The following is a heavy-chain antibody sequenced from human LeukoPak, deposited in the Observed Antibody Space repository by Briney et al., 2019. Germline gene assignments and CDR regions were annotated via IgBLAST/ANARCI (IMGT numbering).Heavy chain of an antibody. CDR3: TTYRYSYGSTGYSYFDY. CDR2: ITSKTSDEAT. Sequence: GGSRRLSCAASGLTFGNAWMSWVRQAPGKGLEWVARITSKTSDEATDYAAPVRGRFTISRDDSKATLYLQVDSLETEDTAIYYCTTYRYSYGSTGYSYFDYWGQGILVTVSS. V-gene: IGHV3-15*01. D-gene: IGHD3-22*01. CDR1: GLTFGNAW. J-gene: IGHJ4*02.